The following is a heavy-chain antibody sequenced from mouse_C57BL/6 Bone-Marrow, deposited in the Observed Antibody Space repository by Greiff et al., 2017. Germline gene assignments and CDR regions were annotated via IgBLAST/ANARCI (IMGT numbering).Heavy chain of an antibody. V-gene: IGHV1-81*01. CDR1: GYTFTSYG. Sequence: QVQLQQSGAELARPGASVKLSCKASGYTFTSYGISWVKQRTGQGLEWIGEIYPRSGNTYYNEKFKGKGTLSADKSSSTAYMELRSLTAEDSAVYFCARGGVGPYYFDDWGQGTTLTVSA. D-gene: IGHD4-1*01. CDR2: IYPRSGNT. CDR3: ARGGVGPYYFDD. J-gene: IGHJ2*01.